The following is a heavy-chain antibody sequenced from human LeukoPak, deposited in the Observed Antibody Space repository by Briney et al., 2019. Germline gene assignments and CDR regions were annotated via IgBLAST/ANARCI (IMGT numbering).Heavy chain of an antibody. D-gene: IGHD1-26*01. CDR1: GYTFTSYG. CDR3: ARERGYLILWELASRGESATFDY. V-gene: IGHV1-18*01. Sequence: GASVKVSCKASGYTFTSYGISWVRQAPGQGLEWMGWISAYNGNTNYAQKLQGRVTMTTDTSTSTAYMELRSLRSDDTAVYYCARERGYLILWELASRGESATFDYWGQGTLVTVSS. J-gene: IGHJ4*02. CDR2: ISAYNGNT.